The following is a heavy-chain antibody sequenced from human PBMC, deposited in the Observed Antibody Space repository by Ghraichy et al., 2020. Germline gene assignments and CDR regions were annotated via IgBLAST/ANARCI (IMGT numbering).Heavy chain of an antibody. D-gene: IGHD3-3*02. Sequence: ASVKVSCKTSGYSFSNYDISWVRQAPGHGLEWMGWISSYTGNTEFSQRFQGRLILTTDTSSNTAYMELMNLRSDDTAVYYCATESFPWGQGTLVTVSS. CDR1: GYSFSNYD. J-gene: IGHJ4*02. CDR2: ISSYTGNT. V-gene: IGHV1-18*01. CDR3: ATESFP.